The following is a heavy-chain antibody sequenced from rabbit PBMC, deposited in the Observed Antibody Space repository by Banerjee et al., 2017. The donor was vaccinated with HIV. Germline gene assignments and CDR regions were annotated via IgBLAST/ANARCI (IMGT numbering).Heavy chain of an antibody. J-gene: IGHJ4*01. CDR2: IYNGDGST. CDR3: ARYHAGYAGYGYGYYFNL. V-gene: IGHV1S47*01. CDR1: GFDFSSNA. D-gene: IGHD6-1*01. Sequence: QEQLVESGGGLVQPEGSLTLTCKASGFDFSSNAMCWVRQAPGKGPEWIACIYNGDGSTYYASWAKGRFTISKTSSTTVTLQMTSLTAADTATYFCARYHAGYAGYGYGYYFNLWGPGTLVTVS.